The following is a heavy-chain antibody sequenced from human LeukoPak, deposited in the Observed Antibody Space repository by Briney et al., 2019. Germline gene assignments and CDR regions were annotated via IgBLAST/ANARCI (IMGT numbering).Heavy chain of an antibody. CDR2: INHSGST. Sequence: SQTLSLTCTVSGGSISSGGYYWSWIRQPPGKGLEWIGEINHSGSTNYNPSLKSRVTISVDTSKNQFSLKLSSVAAADTAVYYCARGTTGTYFDYWGQGTLVTVSS. J-gene: IGHJ4*02. CDR1: GGSISSGGYY. CDR3: ARGTTGTYFDY. V-gene: IGHV4-30-2*01. D-gene: IGHD1-1*01.